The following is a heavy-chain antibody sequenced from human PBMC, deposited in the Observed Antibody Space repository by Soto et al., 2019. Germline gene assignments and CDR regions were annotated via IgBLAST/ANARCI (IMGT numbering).Heavy chain of an antibody. D-gene: IGHD5-18*01. CDR3: ARRGYSHDLDY. J-gene: IGHJ4*02. Sequence: QVQLVQSGAEVKKPGASVKVSCKASGYTFTSYLITWVRQAPGQGLEWMGWISAYDGNPIYAQNLQGRVTLTTDTSTNTAYVELRSLRSDDTAVYYCARRGYSHDLDYWGQGTLVTVSS. CDR1: GYTFTSYL. V-gene: IGHV1-18*01. CDR2: ISAYDGNP.